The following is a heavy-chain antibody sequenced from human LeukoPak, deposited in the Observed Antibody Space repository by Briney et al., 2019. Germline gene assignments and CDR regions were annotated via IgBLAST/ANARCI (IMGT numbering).Heavy chain of an antibody. J-gene: IGHJ4*02. D-gene: IGHD2-21*02. CDR3: ARRPTSLAYCGGDCYHFDY. CDR2: IYPGDSDT. CDR1: GYSFTIYW. V-gene: IGHV5-51*01. Sequence: GESLKVSCKGSGYSFTIYWIGWVRQMPGKGLEWMGIIYPGDSDTRYSPSFQGQVTISADKSIRTAYLQWSSLKASDTAMYYCARRPTSLAYCGGDCYHFDYWGQGTLVTVSS.